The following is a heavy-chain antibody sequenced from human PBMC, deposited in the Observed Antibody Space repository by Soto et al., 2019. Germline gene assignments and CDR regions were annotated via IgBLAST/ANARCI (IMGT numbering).Heavy chain of an antibody. Sequence: QVQLQQWGAGLLKPSETLSLTCAVYGGSFSGYYWSWIRQPPGKGLEWIGEINHSGSTNYNPSLKSRVTISVDTSKNQFSLQLSSVTAADTAVYYCARGRKVATRRGHYGMDVWGQGTTVTVSS. V-gene: IGHV4-34*01. CDR1: GGSFSGYY. J-gene: IGHJ6*02. D-gene: IGHD5-12*01. CDR3: ARGRKVATRRGHYGMDV. CDR2: INHSGST.